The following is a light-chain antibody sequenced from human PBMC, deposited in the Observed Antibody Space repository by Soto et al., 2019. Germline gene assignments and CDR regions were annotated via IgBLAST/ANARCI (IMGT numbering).Light chain of an antibody. CDR1: QAIGTA. J-gene: IGKJ1*01. V-gene: IGKV1-17*01. CDR2: AAS. CDR3: QQYQTFWT. Sequence: DIQMTQSPSTLSASVGDRVTISCRASQAIGTALGWYQQKPGKAPKRLIYAASSLQSGAPPRFSGGGFGTEFTLTISSLQPDDYATYYCQQYQTFWTFGQGTKVDNK.